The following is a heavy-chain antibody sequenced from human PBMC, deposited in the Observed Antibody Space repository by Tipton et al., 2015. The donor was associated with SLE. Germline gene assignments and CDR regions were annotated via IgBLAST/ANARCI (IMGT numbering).Heavy chain of an antibody. CDR2: INHSGST. V-gene: IGHV4-34*01. J-gene: IGHJ4*02. CDR1: GGSFSAYY. CDR3: ARVNRVAADVDF. Sequence: TLSLTCAVYGGSFSAYYWSWIRQPPGKGLEWIGEINHSGSTNYNPSLKSRVTISVDTSKNQFSLKLSSVTAADTAVYYCARVNRVAADVDFWGQGTLVAVSS. D-gene: IGHD6-13*01.